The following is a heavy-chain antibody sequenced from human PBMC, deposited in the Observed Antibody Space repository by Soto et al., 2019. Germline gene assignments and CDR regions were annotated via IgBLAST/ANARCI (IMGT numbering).Heavy chain of an antibody. J-gene: IGHJ4*02. CDR3: ARGFGPQYSSSSSRYFDY. Sequence: SETLSLTCTVSGGSISSGGYYWSWIRQHPGKGLEWIGYIYYSGSTYYNPSLKSRVTISVDTSKNQFSLKLSSVTAADTAVYYCARGFGPQYSSSSSRYFDYWGQGTLVTVSS. CDR2: IYYSGST. V-gene: IGHV4-31*03. D-gene: IGHD6-6*01. CDR1: GGSISSGGYY.